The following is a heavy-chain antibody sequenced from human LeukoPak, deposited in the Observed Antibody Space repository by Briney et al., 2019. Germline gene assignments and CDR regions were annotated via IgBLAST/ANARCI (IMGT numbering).Heavy chain of an antibody. CDR3: AKQAGPSYYYYMDV. V-gene: IGHV3-74*01. J-gene: IGHJ6*03. CDR2: INTDGSST. Sequence: PGGSLRLSCAASGFTFSSYWMHWVRQAPGKGLVWVSRINTDGSSTSYADSVKGRFTISRNNSKNTLHLQMNSLRPEDTAVYYCAKQAGPSYYYYMDVWGKGTTVTVSS. CDR1: GFTFSSYW.